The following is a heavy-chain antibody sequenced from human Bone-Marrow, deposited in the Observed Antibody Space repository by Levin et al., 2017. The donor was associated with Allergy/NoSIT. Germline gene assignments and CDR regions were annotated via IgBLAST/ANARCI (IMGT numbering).Heavy chain of an antibody. CDR2: ISFDGGHT. V-gene: IGHV3-30-3*01. Sequence: GGSLRLSCAVSGFSFGDYAMHWVRQAPGKGPEWAAVISFDGGHTFHADSVKGRFTISRDNAQNTLYLQMNSLRPEDTAVYYCARDSTYGLGKNPDYWGRGTLVTVSS. CDR1: GFSFGDYA. CDR3: ARDSTYGLGKNPDY. D-gene: IGHD3-10*01. J-gene: IGHJ4*02.